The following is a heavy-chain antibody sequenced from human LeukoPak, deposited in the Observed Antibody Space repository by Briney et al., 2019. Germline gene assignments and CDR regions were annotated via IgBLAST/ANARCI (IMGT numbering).Heavy chain of an antibody. CDR1: GFPFSTYS. D-gene: IGHD3-10*01. CDR3: ARDGDGSGSYYVVDY. V-gene: IGHV3-48*01. Sequence: GGSLRLSCAASGFPFSTYSMNWVRQAPGKGLEWVPYISGTSTTTYYADSVKGRFTISRVNAKNSLYLQMNSLRAEDTAVYYCARDGDGSGSYYVVDYWGQGTLVTVSS. J-gene: IGHJ4*02. CDR2: ISGTSTTT.